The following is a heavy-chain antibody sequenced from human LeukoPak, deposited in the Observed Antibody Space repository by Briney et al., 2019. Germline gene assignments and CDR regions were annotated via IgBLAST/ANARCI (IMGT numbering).Heavy chain of an antibody. D-gene: IGHD6-19*01. V-gene: IGHV3-30*18. CDR2: ISYDGSNK. CDR3: AKDQGSGWLDY. J-gene: IGHJ4*02. CDR1: GFTFSSYG. Sequence: GGSLRLSCAASGFTFSSYGMHWVRQAPGKGLEWVAVISYDGSNKYYADSVKGRFTISRDNSKNTLYLQMNSLRAEETAVYYCAKDQGSGWLDYWGQGTLVTVSS.